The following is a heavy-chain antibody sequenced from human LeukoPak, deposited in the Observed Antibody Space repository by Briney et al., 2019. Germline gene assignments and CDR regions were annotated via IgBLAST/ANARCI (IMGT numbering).Heavy chain of an antibody. D-gene: IGHD3-16*02. J-gene: IGHJ4*02. CDR3: ARLHYDYLWGSYRFLDY. Sequence: GASVKVSCKTSGYTYTSYGISWVRQAPGQGLEWMGWISGYNGNTHYAQKVQGRVSMTTDTSTNTTYMELRSLRSDDTAVYYCARLHYDYLWGSYRFLDYWGQGTLSPSPQ. CDR2: ISGYNGNT. CDR1: GYTYTSYG. V-gene: IGHV1-18*01.